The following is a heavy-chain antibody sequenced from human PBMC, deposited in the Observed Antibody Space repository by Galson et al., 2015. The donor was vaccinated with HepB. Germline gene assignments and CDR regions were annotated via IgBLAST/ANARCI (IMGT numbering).Heavy chain of an antibody. V-gene: IGHV5-10-1*01. CDR3: ARHQIQWELPSSLNFDY. Sequence: QSGAEVKKPGESLRISCKGSGYSFTSYWISWVRQMPGKGLEWMGRIDPSDSYTNYSPSFQGHVTISAEKSIRTAYLQWSSLKASDTAMYYCARHQIQWELPSSLNFDYWGQGTLVTVTS. J-gene: IGHJ4*02. CDR2: IDPSDSYT. CDR1: GYSFTSYW. D-gene: IGHD1-26*01.